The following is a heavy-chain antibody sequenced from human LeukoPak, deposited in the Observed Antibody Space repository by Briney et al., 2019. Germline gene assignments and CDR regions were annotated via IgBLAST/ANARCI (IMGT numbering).Heavy chain of an antibody. CDR2: ISYDGSVK. Sequence: GRSLKLSCAASGFTFSSYAMHWVRQAPGKGLEWVAVISYDGSVKFYADSVKGRFTISRDNSKNTLYLQMNSLRAEDTAVYYCARVYDSSFDYWGQGTLVTVSS. CDR3: ARVYDSSFDY. J-gene: IGHJ4*02. V-gene: IGHV3-30*03. CDR1: GFTFSSYA. D-gene: IGHD3-22*01.